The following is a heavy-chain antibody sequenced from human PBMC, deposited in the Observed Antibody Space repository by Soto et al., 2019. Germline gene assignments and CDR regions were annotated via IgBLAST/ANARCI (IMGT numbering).Heavy chain of an antibody. J-gene: IGHJ6*02. D-gene: IGHD3-10*01. V-gene: IGHV5-51*01. CDR2: IYPGDSDT. Sequence: PGESLKISCKGSGYSFTSYWIGWVRQMPGKGLEWMGIIYPGDSDTRYSPSFQGQVTISADKSISTAYLQWSSLKASDTAMYYCARHDHYYGSESYYYYYGMDVWGQGTTVTVSS. CDR1: GYSFTSYW. CDR3: ARHDHYYGSESYYYYYGMDV.